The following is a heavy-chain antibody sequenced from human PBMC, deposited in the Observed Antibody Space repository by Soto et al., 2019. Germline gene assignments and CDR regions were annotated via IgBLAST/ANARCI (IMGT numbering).Heavy chain of an antibody. CDR1: GGTFSSYS. D-gene: IGHD1-26*01. J-gene: IGHJ4*02. Sequence: QVQLVQSGAEVKKPGSSVKVSCKASGGTFSSYSINWVRQAPGQGLEWMGEIIPIFGTANYAQKFQGRVKITADESTSTAYMELSSLRSEGTGVYYCAIDGGRPSGGIEYWGQGTLVTVS. CDR2: IIPIFGTA. CDR3: AIDGGRPSGGIEY. V-gene: IGHV1-69*01.